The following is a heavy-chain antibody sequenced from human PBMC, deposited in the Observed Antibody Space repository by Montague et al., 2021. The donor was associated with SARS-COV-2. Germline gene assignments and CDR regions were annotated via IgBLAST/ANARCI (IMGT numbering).Heavy chain of an antibody. V-gene: IGHV4-34*01. CDR1: GGSFSGFY. Sequence: SETLSLTCTIHGGSFSGGSFSGFYWNWVRQAPGKGLEWIGEINDSGSTNYMPSLRSRVTISVDKSDNQLSLSPRSVTAADTGVYYCARDASSSRWLRGRERYHFYPMDVWGQGTTVTVSS. CDR3: ARDASSSRWLRGRERYHFYPMDV. J-gene: IGHJ6*02. D-gene: IGHD1-1*01. CDR2: INDSGST.